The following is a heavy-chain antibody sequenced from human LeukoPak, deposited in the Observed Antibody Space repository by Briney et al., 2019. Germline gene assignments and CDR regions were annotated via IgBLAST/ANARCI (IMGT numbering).Heavy chain of an antibody. V-gene: IGHV4-4*07. Sequence: SETLSLTCTVSGGSISSYYWSWIRQPAGRGLEWIGRIYTSGSTNYNPSLKSRVTMSVDTSKNQFSLKLSSVTAADTAVYYCARITVTNPSYRYFDLWGRGTLVTVSS. D-gene: IGHD4-11*01. CDR2: IYTSGST. CDR1: GGSISSYY. CDR3: ARITVTNPSYRYFDL. J-gene: IGHJ2*01.